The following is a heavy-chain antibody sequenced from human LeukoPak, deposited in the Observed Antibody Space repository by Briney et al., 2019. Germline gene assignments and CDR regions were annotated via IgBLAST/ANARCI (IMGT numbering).Heavy chain of an antibody. CDR2: INTNTGNP. V-gene: IGHV7-4-1*02. D-gene: IGHD3-10*01. CDR3: VRDVGWVRGVIIDEDNWFDP. CDR1: GYTFTRSA. J-gene: IGHJ5*02. Sequence: GASVKVSCKASGYTFTRSAMNWVRQAPGQGLEWMGWINTNTGNPTYAQGFTGRFVFSLDTSVSTAYLQISSLKAEDTAVYYCVRDVGWVRGVIIDEDNWFDPWGQGTLVTVSS.